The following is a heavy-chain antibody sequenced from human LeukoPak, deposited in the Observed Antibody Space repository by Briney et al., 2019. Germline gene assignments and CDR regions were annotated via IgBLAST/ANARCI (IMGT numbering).Heavy chain of an antibody. CDR2: ISRSGSYI. J-gene: IGHJ4*02. D-gene: IGHD1/OR15-1a*01. CDR3: ARGGLEERLDY. CDR1: GFTFSSYA. Sequence: GGSLRLSCAASGFTFSSYAMTWVRQAPGKGLEWVSSISRSGSYIYYADSVKGRFTISRDNAKNSLYLQMNSLRAEDTAVFYCARGGLEERLDYWGQGTLVTVSS. V-gene: IGHV3-21*01.